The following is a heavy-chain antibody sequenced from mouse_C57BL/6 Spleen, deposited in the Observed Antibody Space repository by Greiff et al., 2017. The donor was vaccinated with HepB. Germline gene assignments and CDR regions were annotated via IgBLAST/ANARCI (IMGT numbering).Heavy chain of an antibody. CDR1: GYTFTSYW. Sequence: VQLQQSGAELVKAGASVKMSCKASGYTFTSYWMHWVKQRLGQGLEWFAETNPTNGRTYYNEKFKSKATLTVDKSTSTAYMLLIGPTFEDSAVYYCARITKMVATYFHYWGQGTTHTVSS. V-gene: IGHV1S81*02. D-gene: IGHD1-1*02. CDR3: ARITKMVATYFHY. CDR2: TNPTNGRT. J-gene: IGHJ2*01.